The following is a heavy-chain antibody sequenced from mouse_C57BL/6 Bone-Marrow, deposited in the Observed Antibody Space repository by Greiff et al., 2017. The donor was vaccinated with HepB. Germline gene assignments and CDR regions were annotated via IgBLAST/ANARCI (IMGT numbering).Heavy chain of an antibody. CDR3: ARHGLLPYWYFDV. CDR2: IWSDGST. J-gene: IGHJ1*03. D-gene: IGHD2-3*01. Sequence: VQLQQSGPGLVAPSQSLSITCTVSGFSLTSYGVHWVRQPPGKGLEWLVVIWSDGSTTYNSALKSRLSISKDNSKSQVFLKMNSLQTDDTAMYYCARHGLLPYWYFDVWGTGTTVTVSS. V-gene: IGHV2-6-1*01. CDR1: GFSLTSYG.